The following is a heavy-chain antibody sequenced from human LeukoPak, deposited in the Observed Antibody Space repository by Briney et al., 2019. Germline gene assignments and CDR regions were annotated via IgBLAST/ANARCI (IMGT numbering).Heavy chain of an antibody. V-gene: IGHV4-59*01. CDR2: IYYSGST. CDR3: AGVQSGYSSGWYYYYYMDV. D-gene: IGHD6-19*01. CDR1: GGSISSYY. Sequence: SETLSLTCTVSGGSISSYYWSWIRQPPGKGLEWIGYIYYSGSTNYNPSLKSRVTISVDTSKNQFSLKLSSVTAADTAVYYCAGVQSGYSSGWYYYYYMDVWGKGTTVTVSS. J-gene: IGHJ6*03.